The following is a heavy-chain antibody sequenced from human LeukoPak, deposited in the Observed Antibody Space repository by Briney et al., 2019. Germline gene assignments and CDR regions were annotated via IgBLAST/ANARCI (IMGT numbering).Heavy chain of an antibody. CDR1: GGSISSSSYY. V-gene: IGHV4-39*01. CDR3: VLSTMIVVVITPSFDY. CDR2: IYYSGST. J-gene: IGHJ4*02. D-gene: IGHD3-22*01. Sequence: PSETLSLTCTVSGGSISSSSYYWGWIRQPPGKGLEWMGSIYYSGSTYYNPSLKSRVTISVDTSKNQFSLKLSSVTAADTAVYYCVLSTMIVVVITPSFDYWGQGTLVTVSS.